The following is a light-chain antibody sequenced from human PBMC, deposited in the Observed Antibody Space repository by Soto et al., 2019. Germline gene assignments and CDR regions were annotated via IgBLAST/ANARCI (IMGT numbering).Light chain of an antibody. CDR3: QAYDYSLIASV. J-gene: IGLJ3*02. CDR1: SSNLGAGYD. V-gene: IGLV1-40*01. Sequence: QTVVTQPPSVSGAPGQRVTISCTGNSSNLGAGYDVHWYQQLPGAVPKLVIFGNRNRPSGVPERFSGSKSGTSASLAITGLQAEDEADYYCQAYDYSLIASVFGGGTKVTVL. CDR2: GNR.